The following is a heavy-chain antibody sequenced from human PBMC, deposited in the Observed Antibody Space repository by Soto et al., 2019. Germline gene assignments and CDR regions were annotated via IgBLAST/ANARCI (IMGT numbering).Heavy chain of an antibody. CDR2: IIPIFGTA. Sequence: SVKVSCKASGGTFSSYAISWVRQAPGQGLEWMGGIIPIFGTANYAQKFQGRVTITADKSTSTAYMELSSLRSEDTAVYYCARRSYCSGGSCYSNYYYGMDVWGQGTTVTVSS. V-gene: IGHV1-69*06. CDR3: ARRSYCSGGSCYSNYYYGMDV. CDR1: GGTFSSYA. D-gene: IGHD2-15*01. J-gene: IGHJ6*02.